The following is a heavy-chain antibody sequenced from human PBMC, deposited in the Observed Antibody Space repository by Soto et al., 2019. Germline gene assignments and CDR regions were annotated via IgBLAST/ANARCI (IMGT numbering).Heavy chain of an antibody. CDR3: ARGDYGTGGYPFPYLDY. D-gene: IGHD2-8*02. V-gene: IGHV1-2*02. CDR2: INPDSGAT. Sequence: HEHLVQSGAEVKRPGASLKVSCKASGYSFTGYYIHWVRQAPGQGLEWMGWINPDSGATNYAQNFQVRGTLTSDRANSTASLDLPSLTSEDTAVDFCARGDYGTGGYPFPYLDYWGQGTLVIVSS. J-gene: IGHJ4*02. CDR1: GYSFTGYY.